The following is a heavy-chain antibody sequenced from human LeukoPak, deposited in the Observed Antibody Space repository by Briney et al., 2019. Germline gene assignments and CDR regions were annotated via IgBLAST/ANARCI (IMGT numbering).Heavy chain of an antibody. CDR1: GYTFTGYY. CDR2: INPNSGGT. V-gene: IGHV1-2*02. CDR3: ARDRYRYSSSAPPGY. Sequence: ASVKVSCKASGYTFTGYYMHWVRQAPGQGLEWMGWINPNSGGTNYAQKFQGRVTMTRDTSISTAYMELSRLRSDDTAVYYCARDRYRYSSSAPPGYWGQGTLVTASS. J-gene: IGHJ4*02. D-gene: IGHD6-6*01.